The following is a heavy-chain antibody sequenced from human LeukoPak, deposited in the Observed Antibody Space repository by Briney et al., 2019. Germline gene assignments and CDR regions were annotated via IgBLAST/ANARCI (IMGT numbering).Heavy chain of an antibody. V-gene: IGHV4-59*01. Sequence: SETLSLTCTVSGGSINSYYWSWIRQPPGKGLEWIGYIYYSGSTNYNPSLKSRVTISVDTSKSQFSLKLSSVTAADTAIYYCARGGYYGSGNDFRFDPWGQGTLVTVSS. CDR1: GGSINSYY. CDR3: ARGGYYGSGNDFRFDP. CDR2: IYYSGST. J-gene: IGHJ5*02. D-gene: IGHD3-10*01.